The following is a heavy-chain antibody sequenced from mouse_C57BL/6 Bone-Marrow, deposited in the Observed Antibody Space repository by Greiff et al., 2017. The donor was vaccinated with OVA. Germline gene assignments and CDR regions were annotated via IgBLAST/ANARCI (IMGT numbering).Heavy chain of an antibody. D-gene: IGHD1-1*02. Sequence: EVKVEESGGGLVKPGGSLELSWAASGFTFSGYGMPWVPQAPEKGLEWVGYISSGSSTIYYSGTVKGRFTISRDNAKNTLFLQMTSLRSEDTAMYYCARGVAPMAYWGQGTLVTVSA. J-gene: IGHJ3*01. CDR2: ISSGSSTI. CDR3: ARGVAPMAY. V-gene: IGHV5-17*01. CDR1: GFTFSGYG.